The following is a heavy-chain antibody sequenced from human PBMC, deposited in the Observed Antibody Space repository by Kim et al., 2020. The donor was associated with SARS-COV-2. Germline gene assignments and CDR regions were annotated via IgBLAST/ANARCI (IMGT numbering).Heavy chain of an antibody. D-gene: IGHD4-17*01. V-gene: IGHV3-21*04. Sequence: GGSLRLSCAASGFTFSSYSMYWVRQAPGKGLEWVSSISSSSSYIYYADSVKGRFTISRDNAKNSLYLQMNSLRAEDTAVYYCASWDNGEEDYWGQGTLVTVSS. CDR2: ISSSSSYI. CDR3: ASWDNGEEDY. CDR1: GFTFSSYS. J-gene: IGHJ4*02.